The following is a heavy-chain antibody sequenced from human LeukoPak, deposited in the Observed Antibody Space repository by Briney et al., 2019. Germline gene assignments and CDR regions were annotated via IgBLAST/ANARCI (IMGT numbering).Heavy chain of an antibody. V-gene: IGHV1-2*02. Sequence: GASVKVSCKASGYTFTSYGISWVRQAPGQGLEWMGWINPNSGGTNYAQKFQGRVTMTRDTSISTAYMELSRLRSDDTAVYYCARGSMSEVGTFDYWGQGTLVTVSS. J-gene: IGHJ4*02. CDR2: INPNSGGT. CDR1: GYTFTSYG. D-gene: IGHD1-26*01. CDR3: ARGSMSEVGTFDY.